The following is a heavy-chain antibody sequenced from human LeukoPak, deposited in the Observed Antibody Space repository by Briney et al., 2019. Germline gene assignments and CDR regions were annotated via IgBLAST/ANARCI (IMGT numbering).Heavy chain of an antibody. CDR3: AKSVLRFLAWYRIEDAFDI. D-gene: IGHD3-3*01. CDR2: ISGSGGST. V-gene: IGHV3-23*01. Sequence: GGSLRLSCAASGFTFSSYAMSWVRQAPGKGLEWVSAISGSGGSTYYADSVKGRFTISRDNSKNTLYLQMNSLRAEDTAVYYCAKSVLRFLAWYRIEDAFDIWGQGTMVTVSS. J-gene: IGHJ3*02. CDR1: GFTFSSYA.